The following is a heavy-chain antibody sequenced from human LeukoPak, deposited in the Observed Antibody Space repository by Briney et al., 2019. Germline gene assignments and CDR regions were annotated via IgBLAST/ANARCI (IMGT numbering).Heavy chain of an antibody. CDR3: ARAPPGITIFGVVTAPPVEDV. J-gene: IGHJ6*03. Sequence: GGSLRLSCAASGFTFSSYSMNWVRQAPGKGLEGVSSISSSSSYIYYADSVKSRFTISRDNAKNSLYLQMDSRRAEATAVYYCARAPPGITIFGVVTAPPVEDVWGKGTTVTVSS. CDR2: ISSSSSYI. D-gene: IGHD3-3*01. CDR1: GFTFSSYS. V-gene: IGHV3-21*01.